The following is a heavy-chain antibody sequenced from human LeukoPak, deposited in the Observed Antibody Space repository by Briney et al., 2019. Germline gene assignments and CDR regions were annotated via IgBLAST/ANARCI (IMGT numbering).Heavy chain of an antibody. CDR1: GFTFSSYA. V-gene: IGHV3-23*01. CDR2: ISGSGGST. Sequence: GGSLRLSCAASGFTFSSYAMSWVRQAPGEGLEWVSAISGSGGSTYYADSVKGRFTISRDNSKNTLYLQMNSLRAEDTAVYYCARPLLWFGESDAFDIWGQGTMVTVSS. J-gene: IGHJ3*02. D-gene: IGHD3-10*01. CDR3: ARPLLWFGESDAFDI.